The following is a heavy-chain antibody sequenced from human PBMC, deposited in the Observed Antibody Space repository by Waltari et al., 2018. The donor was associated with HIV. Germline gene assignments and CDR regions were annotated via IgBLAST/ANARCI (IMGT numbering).Heavy chain of an antibody. CDR2: TNPSTGAT. V-gene: IGHV1-2*06. Sequence: QVQLVQSGADVKKPGASVIVSCRASGYTFTAYYIHWVRQAPGQGLEWKRRTNPSTGATDDAQKFQGAVTMTGDTSINTAYMQLSRLMSDHTAIYYCARGPRITMFQGVGTPFDSWGQGTLVIVSS. CDR3: ARGPRITMFQGVGTPFDS. CDR1: GYTFTAYY. D-gene: IGHD3-10*01. J-gene: IGHJ4*02.